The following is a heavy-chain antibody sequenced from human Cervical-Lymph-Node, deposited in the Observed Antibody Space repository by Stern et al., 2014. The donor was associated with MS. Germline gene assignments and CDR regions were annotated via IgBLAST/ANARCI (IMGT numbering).Heavy chain of an antibody. V-gene: IGHV2-26*01. CDR3: ARTSYYSDSGTWVGWFDP. CDR2: IFLNDEK. D-gene: IGHD3-10*01. Sequence: QITLKESGPVLVKPTETLTLTCTVSGFSLNNPTMGVSWIRQPPGKALEWLAHIFLNDEKSYSTSLKNRLTISKDISKSQVVLTMSNMDPVDTATYSCARTSYYSDSGTWVGWFDPWGQGTLVTVSS. CDR1: GFSLNNPTMG. J-gene: IGHJ5*02.